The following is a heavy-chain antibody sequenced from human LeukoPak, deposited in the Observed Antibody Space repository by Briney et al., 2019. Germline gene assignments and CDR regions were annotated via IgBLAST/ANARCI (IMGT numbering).Heavy chain of an antibody. D-gene: IGHD2-2*01. V-gene: IGHV3-49*04. CDR1: GYTFGDYA. CDR2: IRSKAYGGTT. Sequence: GGSLRLSCTASGYTFGDYAMSWVRQAPGKGLEWVGFIRSKAYGGTTEYAASVKGRFTISRDDSKSIAYLQMNSLKTEHTGVYYCTIGAMRYYYYYMDVWGKGTTVAVSS. CDR3: TIGAMRYYYYYMDV. J-gene: IGHJ6*03.